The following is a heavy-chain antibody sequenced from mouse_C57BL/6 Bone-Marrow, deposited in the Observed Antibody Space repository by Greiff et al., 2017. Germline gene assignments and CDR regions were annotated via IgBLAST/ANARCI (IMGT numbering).Heavy chain of an antibody. CDR3: ARHALFYYGNRYYFDY. J-gene: IGHJ2*01. V-gene: IGHV5-9*01. Sequence: EVKLMESGGGLVKPGGSLKLSCAASGFTFSSYTMSWFRQTPEKRLAWVATISGGGGNTYYPDSVKGRFTISRDNAKNTLYLQMSSLKSEDTALYYCARHALFYYGNRYYFDYWGQGTTLTVSS. CDR2: ISGGGGNT. D-gene: IGHD2-1*01. CDR1: GFTFSSYT.